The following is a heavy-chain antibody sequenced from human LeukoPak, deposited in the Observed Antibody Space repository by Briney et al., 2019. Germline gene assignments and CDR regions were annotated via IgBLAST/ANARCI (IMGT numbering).Heavy chain of an antibody. CDR3: ARDLTGTDRGTDAFDI. J-gene: IGHJ3*02. CDR2: VYYSGST. D-gene: IGHD1-20*01. V-gene: IGHV4-39*07. Sequence: SETLSLTCTVSGGSISSSSYYWGWIRQPPGKGLEWIGSVYYSGSTYYNPSLKSRVTISVDTSKNQFSLKLSSVTAADTAVYYCARDLTGTDRGTDAFDIWGQGTMVTVSS. CDR1: GGSISSSSYY.